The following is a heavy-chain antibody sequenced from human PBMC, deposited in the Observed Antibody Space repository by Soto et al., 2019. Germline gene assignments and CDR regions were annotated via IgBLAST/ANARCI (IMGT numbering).Heavy chain of an antibody. J-gene: IGHJ4*02. Sequence: GGSLRLSCAASGFTFSSYGMHWVPQAPGKGLEWVAVIWYDGSNKYYADSVKGRFTISRDNSKNTLYLQMNSLRAEDTAVYYCARDLRTGYCSGGSCYSGADTFDYWGQGTLVTVSS. CDR3: ARDLRTGYCSGGSCYSGADTFDY. D-gene: IGHD2-15*01. CDR2: IWYDGSNK. V-gene: IGHV3-33*01. CDR1: GFTFSSYG.